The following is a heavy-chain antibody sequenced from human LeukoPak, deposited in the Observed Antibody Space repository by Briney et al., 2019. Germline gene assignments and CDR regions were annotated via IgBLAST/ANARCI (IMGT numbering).Heavy chain of an antibody. CDR3: AKAKTQAMVLPGNY. CDR2: VSASGGNT. Sequence: GGSLRLSCAASGFTFSSYTMSWVRQAPGKGLEWVSAVSASGGNTYYADSVKGRFTISRDNSKNTLYLQMNSLRAEDTAVYYCAKAKTQAMVLPGNYWGQGTLVTVSS. D-gene: IGHD5-18*01. CDR1: GFTFSSYT. J-gene: IGHJ4*02. V-gene: IGHV3-23*01.